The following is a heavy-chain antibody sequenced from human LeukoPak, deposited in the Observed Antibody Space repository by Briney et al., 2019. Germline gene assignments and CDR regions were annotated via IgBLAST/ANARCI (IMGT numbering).Heavy chain of an antibody. CDR1: GFTFSSYA. CDR3: ASGQDYDFWSGFPR. J-gene: IGHJ4*02. V-gene: IGHV3-30-3*01. CDR2: ISYDGSNK. Sequence: PGGSLRLSCAASGFTFSSYAMHWVRQAPGKGLEWVAVISYDGSNKYYADSVKGRFTISRDNSKNTLYLQMNSLRAEDTAVYYCASGQDYDFWSGFPRWGQGTLVTVSS. D-gene: IGHD3-3*01.